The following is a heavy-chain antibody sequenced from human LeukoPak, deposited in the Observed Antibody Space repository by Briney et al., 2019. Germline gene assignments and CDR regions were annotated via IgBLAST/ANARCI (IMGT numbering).Heavy chain of an antibody. CDR2: ISGSGGST. CDR3: AKDSSYTKVPAAMVWYFDL. V-gene: IGHV3-23*01. Sequence: PGGSLRLSCAASGFTFSSYAVSWVRQAPGKGLEWVSAISGSGGSTYYADSVKGRFTISRDNSKNTLYLQMNSLRAEDTAVYYCAKDSSYTKVPAAMVWYFDLWGRGTLVTVSS. J-gene: IGHJ2*01. CDR1: GFTFSSYA. D-gene: IGHD2-2*01.